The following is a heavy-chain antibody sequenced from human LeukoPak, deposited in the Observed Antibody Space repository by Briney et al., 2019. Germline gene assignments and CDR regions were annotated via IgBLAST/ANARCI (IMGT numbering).Heavy chain of an antibody. Sequence: DSGAALVKPTQTLTLTCTFPRFSLSTSGMCVGWIRQPPGKALEWLPRVDWDDDKYYSTSLKTRLTISKDSSKIQVVLTMTNMDPVDTATYYCARMDGSGSGYYYLNYWGQGTLVTVSS. CDR3: ARMDGSGSGYYYLNY. J-gene: IGHJ4*02. V-gene: IGHV2-70*11. CDR1: RFSLSTSGMC. D-gene: IGHD3-22*01. CDR2: VDWDDDK.